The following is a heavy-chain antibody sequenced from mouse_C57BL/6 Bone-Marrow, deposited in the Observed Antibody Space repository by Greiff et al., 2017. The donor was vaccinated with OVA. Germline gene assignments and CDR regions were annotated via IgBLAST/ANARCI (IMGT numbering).Heavy chain of an antibody. J-gene: IGHJ1*03. CDR3: ATLYDYWYFDV. CDR1: GYTFTSYW. V-gene: IGHV1-7*01. D-gene: IGHD2-3*01. Sequence: QVQLKQSGAELAKPGASVKLSCKASGYTFTSYWMHWVKQRPGQGLEWIGYINPSSGYTKYNQKFKDKATLTADKSSSTAYMQLSSLTYEDSAVYYCATLYDYWYFDVWGTGTTVTVSS. CDR2: INPSSGYT.